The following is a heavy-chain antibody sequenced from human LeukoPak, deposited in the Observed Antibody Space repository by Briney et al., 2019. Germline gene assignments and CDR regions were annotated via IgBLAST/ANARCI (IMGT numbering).Heavy chain of an antibody. CDR2: IYDSGST. D-gene: IGHD3-22*01. V-gene: IGHV4-39*02. CDR3: ARDRVLRYYDSSTSIDY. J-gene: IGHJ4*02. Sequence: ETLSLTCTVSGGSIRSSYYYWGWIRQPPGKGLEWIGSIYDSGSTYYNPSLKSRVTISVDTSKNQFSLKLNSVTAADTAVYYCARDRVLRYYDSSTSIDYWGQGTLVTVSS. CDR1: GGSIRSSYYY.